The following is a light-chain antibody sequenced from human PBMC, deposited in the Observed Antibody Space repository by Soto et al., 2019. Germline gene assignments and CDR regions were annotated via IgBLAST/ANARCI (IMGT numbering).Light chain of an antibody. CDR2: DAS. CDR1: QDIKNY. CDR3: QQYDNLPLT. J-gene: IGKJ4*01. Sequence: DIQITQSPASLSACLVDRVTITCVASQDIKNYLNWYQQKSGKAPKLLIYDASDLETGVPSRFSGSGSGTDFTFTINSLQPQDIATYYCQQYDNLPLTFGGGTKVDIK. V-gene: IGKV1-33*01.